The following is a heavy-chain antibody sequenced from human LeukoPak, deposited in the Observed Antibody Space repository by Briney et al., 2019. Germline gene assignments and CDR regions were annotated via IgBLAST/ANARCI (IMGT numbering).Heavy chain of an antibody. D-gene: IGHD5-24*01. CDR1: GGTFSSYA. J-gene: IGHJ4*02. CDR2: IIPILGIA. V-gene: IGHV1-69*04. Sequence: SVKVSCKASGGTFSSYAISWVRQAPGQGLEWMGRIIPILGIANYAQKFQGRVTITADKSTSTAYMELSSLRSEDTAVYYCARDGGSIVGYNYDYWGQGTLVTVSS. CDR3: ARDGGSIVGYNYDY.